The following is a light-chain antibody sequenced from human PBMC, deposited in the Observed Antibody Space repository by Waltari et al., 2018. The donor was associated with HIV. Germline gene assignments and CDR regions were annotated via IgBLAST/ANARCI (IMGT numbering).Light chain of an antibody. Sequence: EAVMTQSPLSLPVTLGQPASISCRSSQSLVHSDGNTYLDWFQQRPGQSPRRLIYKVSNRDSGVPDRFSGSASGIDFTLKISRVEAEDVGVYYYCMQVTHWPYTFGQGTKLEIK. CDR2: KVS. CDR3: MQVTHWPYT. J-gene: IGKJ2*01. V-gene: IGKV2-30*02. CDR1: QSLVHSDGNTY.